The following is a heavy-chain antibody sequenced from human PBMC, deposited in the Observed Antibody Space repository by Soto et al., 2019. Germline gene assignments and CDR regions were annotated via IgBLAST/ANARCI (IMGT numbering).Heavy chain of an antibody. D-gene: IGHD3-16*01. CDR2: IYSGGSI. V-gene: IGHV3-53*02. CDR1: GFTVSNNF. J-gene: IGHJ4*02. Sequence: VQLVESGGGLIQAGGSLRLSCAVSGFTVSNNFMLWVRQAPGKGLEWVSLIYSGGSISYADSVKGRFTISRDGSMNMLYLQMNSLTAEDTAVYYCARDGNGQRGSPHWGQGTLVTVSS. CDR3: ARDGNGQRGSPH.